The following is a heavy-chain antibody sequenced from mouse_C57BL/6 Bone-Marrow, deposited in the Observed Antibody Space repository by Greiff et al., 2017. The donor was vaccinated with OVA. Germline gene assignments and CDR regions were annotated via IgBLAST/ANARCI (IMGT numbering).Heavy chain of an antibody. CDR1: GYTFTTYP. D-gene: IGHD1-1*01. V-gene: IGHV1-47*01. J-gene: IGHJ2*01. CDR2: FHPYNDDT. CDR3: ARGVYYGSSPYYFDY. Sequence: QVQLQQPGAELVKPGASVKMSCKASGYTFTTYPIEWMKQNHGKSLEWIGNFHPYNDDTKYNEKFKGKATVTVEKSYSTVYLELSRLTSDDSAVYYCARGVYYGSSPYYFDYWGQCTTLTVSS.